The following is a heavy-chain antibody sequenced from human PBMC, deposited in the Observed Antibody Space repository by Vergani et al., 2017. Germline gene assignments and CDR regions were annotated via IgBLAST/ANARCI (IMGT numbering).Heavy chain of an antibody. D-gene: IGHD2-21*01. CDR2: IHNRGKT. J-gene: IGHJ2*01. CDR3: ARSQGDYWDFDL. Sequence: QVRLEESGPGLVKPSETLSLTCSVSGSSIGSGFYWAWIRQSPGEGLQWFTSIHNRGKTYHNPSLKSRVSVSLDTSKNRFSLNLTSVTATDTAVYYCARSQGDYWDFDLWGPGSMVTVSS. CDR1: GSSIGSGFY. V-gene: IGHV4-38-2*01.